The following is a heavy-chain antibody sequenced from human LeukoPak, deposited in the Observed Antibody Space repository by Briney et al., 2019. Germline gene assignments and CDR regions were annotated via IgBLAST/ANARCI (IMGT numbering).Heavy chain of an antibody. J-gene: IGHJ4*02. Sequence: GGSLRLSCAATGFAFSDTWMHWVRQAPGEGLVWVSRIRSDGSDTRYAESVKGRFTISRDNAKNTLYLQMNSLRAEDTAVYDWARDWFHAIDYWGQGTLVTVSS. CDR1: GFAFSDTW. CDR2: IRSDGSDT. V-gene: IGHV3-74*01. CDR3: ARDWFHAIDY. D-gene: IGHD2/OR15-2a*01.